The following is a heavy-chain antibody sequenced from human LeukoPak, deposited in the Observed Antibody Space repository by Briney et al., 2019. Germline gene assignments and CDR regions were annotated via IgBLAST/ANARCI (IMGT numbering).Heavy chain of an antibody. D-gene: IGHD6-13*01. CDR3: AKAQYSSSWSGGDY. V-gene: IGHV3-23*01. Sequence: GGSLRLSCAASGFTFSSYAMSWVRQAPGKGLEWVSAISGSGGSTYYADSVKGRFTISRDNSKNTLYLQMNSLRAEGTAVYYCAKAQYSSSWSGGDYWGQGTLVTVSS. J-gene: IGHJ4*02. CDR2: ISGSGGST. CDR1: GFTFSSYA.